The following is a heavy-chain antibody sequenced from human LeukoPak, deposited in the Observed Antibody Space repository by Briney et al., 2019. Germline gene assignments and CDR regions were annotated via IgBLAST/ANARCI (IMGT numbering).Heavy chain of an antibody. D-gene: IGHD3-16*01. Sequence: GGSLRLSCAASGLTVISNYMSWVRQAPGKGLGWVSVIYSGGSTYYADSVKGRFTISRDNSKNTLYLQMNSLRAEDTAVYYCAREDPNGGRLDYRGQGTLVTVPS. V-gene: IGHV3-53*01. CDR2: IYSGGST. J-gene: IGHJ4*02. CDR1: GLTVISNY. CDR3: AREDPNGGRLDY.